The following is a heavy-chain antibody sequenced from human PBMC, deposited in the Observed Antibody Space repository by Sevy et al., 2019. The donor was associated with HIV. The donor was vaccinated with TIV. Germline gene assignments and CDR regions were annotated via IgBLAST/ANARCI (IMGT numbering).Heavy chain of an antibody. V-gene: IGHV4-61*02. CDR1: GDSISSGTYY. Sequence: SETLSLTCTVSGDSISSGTYYWNWIRQPAGKGLEWIGRIYTSGSSDYSPSLKSRVTMSIDTSKNQFSLKLSSLTAADTAVYYCARATPGVTSTSGAFDPWGQGTLVTVSS. D-gene: IGHD7-27*01. CDR3: ARATPGVTSTSGAFDP. CDR2: IYTSGSS. J-gene: IGHJ5*02.